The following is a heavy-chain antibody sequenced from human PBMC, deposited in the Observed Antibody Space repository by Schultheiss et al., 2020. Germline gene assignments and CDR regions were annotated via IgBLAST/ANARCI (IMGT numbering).Heavy chain of an antibody. CDR1: GFSLSTSGMC. Sequence: SGPTLVKPTQTLTLTCTFSGFSLSTSGMCVSWIRQPPGKALEWLALIDWDDDKYYSTSLKTRLTISKDTSKNQVVLTMTNMDPVDTATYYCARIVVVAATSVIYYYYYGMDVWGQGTTVTVSS. D-gene: IGHD2-15*01. J-gene: IGHJ6*02. CDR2: IDWDDDK. CDR3: ARIVVVAATSVIYYYYYGMDV. V-gene: IGHV2-70*01.